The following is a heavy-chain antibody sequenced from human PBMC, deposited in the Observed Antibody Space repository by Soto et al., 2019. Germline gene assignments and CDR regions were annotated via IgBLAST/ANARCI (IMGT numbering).Heavy chain of an antibody. CDR3: ARGMQGSRYFDL. Sequence: EVQLVESGGDLVQPGGSLRLSCTASGFVFSSYWMHWVRKAPGKGLVWVSRINNHGSSTSYADSVNGRLTLSRDNAKNTLYLQMNSLRAEDTAIYYCARGMQGSRYFDLWGRGTLVTVSS. J-gene: IGHJ2*01. CDR2: INNHGSST. CDR1: GFVFSSYW. V-gene: IGHV3-74*01.